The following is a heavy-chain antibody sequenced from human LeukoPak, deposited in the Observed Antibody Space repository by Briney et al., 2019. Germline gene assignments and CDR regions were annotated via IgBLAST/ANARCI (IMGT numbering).Heavy chain of an antibody. CDR3: TARRGGSRHDY. CDR1: GFTFGDYA. Sequence: GGSLRLSCTAPGFTFGDYAMSWVRQAPGKGLEWVGFIRSKAYGGTTEYAASVKGRFTISREDSNSVAYVQMNSLKTEDTAVYYCTARRGGSRHDYWGQGTLVTVSS. J-gene: IGHJ4*02. CDR2: IRSKAYGGTT. D-gene: IGHD1-26*01. V-gene: IGHV3-49*04.